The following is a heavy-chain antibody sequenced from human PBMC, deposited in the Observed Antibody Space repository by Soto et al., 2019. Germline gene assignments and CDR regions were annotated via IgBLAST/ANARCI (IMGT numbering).Heavy chain of an antibody. CDR3: VGWRRSSRYYYYGMDV. Sequence: QVQLVQSGAEVKKPGSSVKVSCKASGGTFSSYAISWVRQAPGQGLEWMRGIIPIFGTANYAQKFQGRVTITADKSTRTAYMELSSLRSEDTAVYYCVGWRRSSRYYYYGMDVWGQGTTVTVSS. J-gene: IGHJ6*02. CDR2: IIPIFGTA. CDR1: GGTFSSYA. D-gene: IGHD6-6*01. V-gene: IGHV1-69*06.